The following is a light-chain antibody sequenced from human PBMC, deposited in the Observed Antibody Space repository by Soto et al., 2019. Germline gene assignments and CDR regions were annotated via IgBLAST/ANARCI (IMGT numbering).Light chain of an antibody. CDR3: QQYYSYPYT. J-gene: IGKJ2*01. CDR1: QDSYIY. CDR2: GAS. V-gene: IGKV1-8*01. Sequence: AIRMTQSPSSMSASTGDGVTITCRASQDSYIYLAWYQQKPGGAPKVLISGASTLQSGVPSRFSGTGSGTEFTLTIRSLQAEDFATYYCQQYYSYPYTFGQGTKVDI.